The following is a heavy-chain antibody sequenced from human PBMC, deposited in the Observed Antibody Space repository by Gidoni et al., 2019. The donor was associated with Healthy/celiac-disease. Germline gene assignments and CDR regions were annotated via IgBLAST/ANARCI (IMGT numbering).Heavy chain of an antibody. D-gene: IGHD1-26*01. CDR1: GGSISSYY. CDR2: IYYSGST. Sequence: QVQLQESGPGLVKPSETLSLTCTVSGGSISSYYWSWIRQPPGKGLEWIGYIYYSGSTNYNPSLKSRVTISVDTSKNQFSLKLSSVTAADTAVYYCARVEVGGWFDPWGQGTLVTVSS. CDR3: ARVEVGGWFDP. J-gene: IGHJ5*02. V-gene: IGHV4-59*01.